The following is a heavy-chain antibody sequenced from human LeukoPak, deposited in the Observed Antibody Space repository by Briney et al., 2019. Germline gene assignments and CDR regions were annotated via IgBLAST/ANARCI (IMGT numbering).Heavy chain of an antibody. Sequence: GESLKISCKGFGYSFSSYWIAWVRQMPGKGLEWMGIIYPRDSRTTYSPSFQGQVTISADKSISTAYLQWSSLKASDTAMYYCGRHLSSITSCPNYWGPGTLVTVSS. V-gene: IGHV5-51*01. CDR1: GYSFSSYW. CDR3: GRHLSSITSCPNY. D-gene: IGHD2-2*01. CDR2: IYPRDSRT. J-gene: IGHJ4*02.